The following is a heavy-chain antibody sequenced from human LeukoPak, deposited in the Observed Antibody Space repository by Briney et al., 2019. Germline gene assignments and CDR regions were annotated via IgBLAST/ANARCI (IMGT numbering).Heavy chain of an antibody. J-gene: IGHJ5*02. Sequence: GGSLRLSCAASGFTFSSYSMNWVRQAPGKGLEWVSYISSSSSTIYYADSVKGRLTISRDNAKNSLYLQMNSLRAEDTAVYYCAREIGYYGSGSYDGFDPWGQGTLVTVSS. V-gene: IGHV3-48*01. CDR2: ISSSSSTI. D-gene: IGHD3-10*01. CDR3: AREIGYYGSGSYDGFDP. CDR1: GFTFSSYS.